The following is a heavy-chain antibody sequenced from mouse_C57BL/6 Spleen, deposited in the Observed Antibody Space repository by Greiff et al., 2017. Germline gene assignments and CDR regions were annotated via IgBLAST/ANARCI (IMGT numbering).Heavy chain of an antibody. D-gene: IGHD1-1*01. J-gene: IGHJ2*01. CDR3: ARSPYYYGSPYYFDY. CDR2: LSDGGSYT. V-gene: IGHV5-4*03. Sequence: EVKLMESGGGLVKPGGSLKLSCAASGFTFSTYAMSWVRQTPEKRLEWVATLSDGGSYTYYPDIVKGRFTISRDNAKNNLYLQMSHLKSEDTAMYYCARSPYYYGSPYYFDYWGQGTTLTVSS. CDR1: GFTFSTYA.